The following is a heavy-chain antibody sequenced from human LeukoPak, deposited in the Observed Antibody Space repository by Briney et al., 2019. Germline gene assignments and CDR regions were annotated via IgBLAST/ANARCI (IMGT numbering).Heavy chain of an antibody. CDR3: ARTSYDYVWGSYRLFDY. V-gene: IGHV1-69*13. CDR2: IIPIFGTA. J-gene: IGHJ4*02. CDR1: GGTFSSYA. D-gene: IGHD3-16*02. Sequence: ASVKVSCKASGGTFSSYAISWVRQAPGQGLEWMGGIIPIFGTANYAQKFQGRVTITADESTSTAYTELSSLRSEDTAVYYCARTSYDYVWGSYRLFDYWGQGTLVTVSS.